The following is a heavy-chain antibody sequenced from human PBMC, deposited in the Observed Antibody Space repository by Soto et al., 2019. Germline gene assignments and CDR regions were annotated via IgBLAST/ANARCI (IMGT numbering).Heavy chain of an antibody. CDR1: GFTFSNAW. J-gene: IGHJ4*02. D-gene: IGHD3-22*01. CDR2: IKSKTDGGTT. Sequence: SGGSLRLSCAASGFTFSNAWMSRVRQAPGKGLEWVGRIKSKTDGGTTDYAAPVKGRYTISRDDSKNTLYLQMNSLKTEDTAVYYCTTETSYYDSSGFDYWGQGTLVTVSS. V-gene: IGHV3-15*01. CDR3: TTETSYYDSSGFDY.